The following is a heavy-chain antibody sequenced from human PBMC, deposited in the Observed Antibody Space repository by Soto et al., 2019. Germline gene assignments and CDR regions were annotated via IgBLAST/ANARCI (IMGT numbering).Heavy chain of an antibody. CDR1: GFTFSTYA. V-gene: IGHV3-23*01. CDR2: ISGSGDST. J-gene: IGHJ4*02. Sequence: EVQLLESGGGLVQPGGSLRLSCAASGFTFSTYAMSWVRQAPGKGLEWVSAISGSGDSTYYADSLKGRLTISRDNSKSTLFLQLNSLRVEDTAVYYCANGRVRIFDYWGQGTLVTFSS. D-gene: IGHD3-3*01. CDR3: ANGRVRIFDY.